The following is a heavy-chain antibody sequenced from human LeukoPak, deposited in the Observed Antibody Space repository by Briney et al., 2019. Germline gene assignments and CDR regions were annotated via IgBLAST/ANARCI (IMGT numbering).Heavy chain of an antibody. Sequence: SVKVSCKASGGTFSGYAISWVRQAPGQGLEWMGGIIPIFGTANYAQKFQGRVTITADKSTSTAYMELSSPRSEDTAVYYCARQTLSSGWYLDYWGQGTLVTVSS. V-gene: IGHV1-69*06. CDR3: ARQTLSSGWYLDY. D-gene: IGHD6-19*01. CDR1: GGTFSGYA. J-gene: IGHJ4*02. CDR2: IIPIFGTA.